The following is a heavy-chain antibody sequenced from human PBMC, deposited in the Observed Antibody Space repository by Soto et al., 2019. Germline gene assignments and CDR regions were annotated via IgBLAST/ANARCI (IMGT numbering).Heavy chain of an antibody. V-gene: IGHV1-18*04. Sequence: ASVKVSCKASGYTFKSYDVMWVRKAPGQGLEWMGWISGHNGKADYAENFQGRVIMTTDTSTATASMDLRGLRSDDTAVYYCARKGYIGNFAMDVWGQWTTVTVSS. J-gene: IGHJ6*02. CDR2: ISGHNGKA. CDR1: GYTFKSYD. CDR3: ARKGYIGNFAMDV. D-gene: IGHD5-12*01.